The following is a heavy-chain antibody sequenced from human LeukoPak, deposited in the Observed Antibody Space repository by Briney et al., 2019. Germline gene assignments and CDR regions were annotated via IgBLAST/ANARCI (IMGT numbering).Heavy chain of an antibody. D-gene: IGHD3-10*01. Sequence: SETLSLTCTVSGGSISSYYWSWIRQPPGKGLEWIGYIYYSGSTNYNPSLKGRVTISVDTSKNQFSLKLSSVTAADTAVYYCARAAGSRYYYYYYMDVWGKGTTVTISS. J-gene: IGHJ6*03. CDR1: GGSISSYY. CDR2: IYYSGST. V-gene: IGHV4-59*01. CDR3: ARAAGSRYYYYYYMDV.